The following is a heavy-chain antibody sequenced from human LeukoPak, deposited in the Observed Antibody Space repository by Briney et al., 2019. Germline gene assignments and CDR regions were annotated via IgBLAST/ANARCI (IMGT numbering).Heavy chain of an antibody. V-gene: IGHV4-59*12. D-gene: IGHD2-15*01. CDR1: GGSISSYY. CDR3: ARSVVVVAAYDY. Sequence: SETLSLTCTVSGGSISSYYWSWIRQPPGKGLEWIGYIYYSGSTNYNPSLKSRVTISVDTSKNQFSLKLSSVTAADTAVYYCARSVVVVAAYDYWGQGTLVTVSS. CDR2: IYYSGST. J-gene: IGHJ4*02.